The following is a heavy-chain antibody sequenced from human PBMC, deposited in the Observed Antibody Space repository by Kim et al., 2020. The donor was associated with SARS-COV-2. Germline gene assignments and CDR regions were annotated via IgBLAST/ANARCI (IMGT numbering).Heavy chain of an antibody. CDR2: IDPSDSYT. D-gene: IGHD3-3*01. V-gene: IGHV5-10-1*01. CDR1: GYSFTSYW. Sequence: GESLKISCKGSGYSFTSYWISWVRQMPGKGLEWMGRIDPSDSYTNYSPSFQGHVTISADKSISTAYLQWSSLKASDTAMYYCARQGTIFGVVHYYYGMDVWGQGTTVTVSS. J-gene: IGHJ6*02. CDR3: ARQGTIFGVVHYYYGMDV.